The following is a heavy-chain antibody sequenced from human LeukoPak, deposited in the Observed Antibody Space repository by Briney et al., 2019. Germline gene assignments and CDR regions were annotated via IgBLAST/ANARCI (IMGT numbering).Heavy chain of an antibody. D-gene: IGHD3-10*01. CDR2: ISGSGGST. CDR3: AKDGGYYGSGSYGN. V-gene: IGHV3-23*01. CDR1: GFSFSSYA. Sequence: GGSLRLSCAASGFSFSSYAMSWVRQAPGKGLEWVSAISGSGGSTYYADSVKGRFTISRDNSKNTLYLQMNSLRAEDTAVYYCAKDGGYYGSGSYGNWGQGTLVTVSS. J-gene: IGHJ4*02.